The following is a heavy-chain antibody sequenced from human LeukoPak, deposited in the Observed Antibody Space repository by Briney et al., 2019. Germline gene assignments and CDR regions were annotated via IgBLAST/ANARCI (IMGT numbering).Heavy chain of an antibody. CDR1: GFTFTTYA. CDR3: ARGNGWLLDS. Sequence: GGSLRLSCAASGFTFTTYAMHWVRQAPGKGLEWVAIISYYGSNKYYGDSVKGRFTISRDNSKNTLYLQMNSLNTEDTAVYYCARGNGWLLDSWGQGTLVTVSS. J-gene: IGHJ4*02. D-gene: IGHD6-19*01. V-gene: IGHV3-30*04. CDR2: ISYYGSNK.